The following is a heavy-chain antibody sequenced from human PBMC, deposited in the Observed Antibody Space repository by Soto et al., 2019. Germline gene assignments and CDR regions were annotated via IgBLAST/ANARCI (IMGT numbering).Heavy chain of an antibody. D-gene: IGHD3-22*01. CDR3: AALSYYYDSSGYSNLDY. Sequence: QVQLQESGPGLVKPSQTLSLTCTVSGGSISSGDYYWSWIRQPPGKGLEWIGYIYYSGSTYYNPSLKSRVTISVDTSKNQFSLKLSSVTAADTAVYYCAALSYYYDSSGYSNLDYWGQGTLVTVSS. J-gene: IGHJ4*02. V-gene: IGHV4-30-4*01. CDR1: GGSISSGDYY. CDR2: IYYSGST.